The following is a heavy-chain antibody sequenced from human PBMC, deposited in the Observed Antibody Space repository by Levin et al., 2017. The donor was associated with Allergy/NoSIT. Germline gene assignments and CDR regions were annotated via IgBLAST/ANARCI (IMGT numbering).Heavy chain of an antibody. Sequence: GGSLRLSCAASGFNFNDYDMDWVRQAPGKGLEWVSTISGSDTSTYYADSVKGRFTVARDTSQHTLYLQMHSLRVGDTAIYYCAREYRGRPDTFYIWGQGTMVTVSS. CDR1: GFNFNDYD. D-gene: IGHD1-26*01. CDR2: ISGSDTST. CDR3: AREYRGRPDTFYI. J-gene: IGHJ3*02. V-gene: IGHV3-23*01.